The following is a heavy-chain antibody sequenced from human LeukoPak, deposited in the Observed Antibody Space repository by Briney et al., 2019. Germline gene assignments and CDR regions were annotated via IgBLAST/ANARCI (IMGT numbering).Heavy chain of an antibody. CDR2: INPNSGGT. CDR3: ARGRSGELSLFDY. CDR1: GYTFTGYY. V-gene: IGHV1-2*02. J-gene: IGHJ4*02. Sequence: ASVKVSCKASGYTFTGYYMHWVRQAPGQGLEWMGWINPNSGGTNYAQTFQGRVTMTRDTSISTAYMELSRLRSDDTAVYYCARGRSGELSLFDYWGQGTLVTVSS. D-gene: IGHD3-16*02.